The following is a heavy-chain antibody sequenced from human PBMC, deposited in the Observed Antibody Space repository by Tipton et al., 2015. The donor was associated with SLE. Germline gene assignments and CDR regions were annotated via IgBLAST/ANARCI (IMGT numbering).Heavy chain of an antibody. CDR2: ISAYNGNT. V-gene: IGHV1-18*01. CDR3: ARDPAYGGSSLEGWFDP. J-gene: IGHJ5*02. CDR1: GYTFTSYG. Sequence: QVQLVQSGAEVKKPGASVKVSCKASGYTFTSYGISWVRQAPGQGLEWMGWISAYNGNTNYAQKLQGRVTMTTDTSTSTAYMELRSLRSDDTAVYYCARDPAYGGSSLEGWFDPWGQGTLVTVSS. D-gene: IGHD6-13*01.